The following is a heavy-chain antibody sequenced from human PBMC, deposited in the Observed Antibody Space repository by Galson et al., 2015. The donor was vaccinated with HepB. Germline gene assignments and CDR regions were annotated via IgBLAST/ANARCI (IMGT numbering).Heavy chain of an antibody. V-gene: IGHV7-4-1*02. D-gene: IGHD1-14*01. CDR1: GYSFNKFA. Sequence: SVKVSCKASGYSFNKFALNWVRQAPGQGLEWMGWINTNTGNPTYAQAFTGRFVISLDTSVSTTYLQINSLKVEDTAVYYCAREITNSGSQGWFDPWAREPWSPSPQ. CDR3: AREITNSGSQGWFDP. J-gene: IGHJ5*02. CDR2: INTNTGNP.